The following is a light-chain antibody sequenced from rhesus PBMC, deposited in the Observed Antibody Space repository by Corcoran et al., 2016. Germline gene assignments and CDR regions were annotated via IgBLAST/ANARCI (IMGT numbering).Light chain of an antibody. Sequence: DIVMTQTPLSLPVTPGEPASMSCRSSQSLLASEDGNTYLDGYLQKPGQSPQLFIYEVSTRASGVPDRFSGSGSDTDFTLKSSRVEAEDIVVYYCMQALEFPPTFGGGTKVEIE. V-gene: IGKV2-104*02. CDR2: EVS. CDR3: MQALEFPPT. J-gene: IGKJ4*01. CDR1: QSLLASEDGNTY.